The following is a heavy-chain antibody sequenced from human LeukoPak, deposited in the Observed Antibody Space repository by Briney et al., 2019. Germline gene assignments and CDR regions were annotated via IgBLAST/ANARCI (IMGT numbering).Heavy chain of an antibody. D-gene: IGHD4-11*01. V-gene: IGHV1-46*01. CDR2: INPSGSST. CDR1: GYTFTSYY. J-gene: IGHJ5*02. CDR3: ARVSVTTPNWFDP. Sequence: RASVKVSCKASGYTFTSYYMHWVRQAPGQGLEWMGIINPSGSSTSYAQKFQGRVTMTRDMSTSTVYMELSSLRSEDTAVYYCARVSVTTPNWFDPWGQGTLVTVSS.